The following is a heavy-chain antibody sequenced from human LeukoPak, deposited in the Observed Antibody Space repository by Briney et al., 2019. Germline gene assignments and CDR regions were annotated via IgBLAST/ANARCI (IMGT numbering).Heavy chain of an antibody. V-gene: IGHV3-9*01. Sequence: GGSLRLSCAASGFTFDDYATHWVRQAPGKGLEWVSGISWNSGSIGYADSVKGRFTISRDNAKNSLYLQMNSLRAEDTALYYCAKARSSGWYLGAFDIWGQGTMVTVSS. CDR1: GFTFDDYA. CDR3: AKARSSGWYLGAFDI. D-gene: IGHD6-19*01. CDR2: ISWNSGSI. J-gene: IGHJ3*02.